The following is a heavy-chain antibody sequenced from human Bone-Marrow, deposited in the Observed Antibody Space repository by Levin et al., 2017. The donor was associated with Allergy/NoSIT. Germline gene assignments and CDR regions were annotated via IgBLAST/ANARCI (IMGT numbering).Heavy chain of an antibody. D-gene: IGHD2-2*01. CDR3: AKDYCSSASCYPEY. CDR1: GGSVTSGGYY. J-gene: IGHJ4*02. Sequence: ETLSLTCIVSGGSVTSGGYYWSWIRQPPGTGLEWVSSISGNGDNTYYADSMKGRFTVSRDNSRDTLYLQINSLRVEDTASYYCAKDYCSSASCYPEYWGPGTLVTVSS. CDR2: ISGNGDNT. V-gene: IGHV3-23*01.